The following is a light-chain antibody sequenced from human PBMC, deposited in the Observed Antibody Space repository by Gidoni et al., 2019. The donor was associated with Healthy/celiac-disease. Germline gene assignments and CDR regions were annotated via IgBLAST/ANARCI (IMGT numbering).Light chain of an antibody. Sequence: EIVLTQSSGTLSLSPGERATLSCRASQSVSSSYLAWYQQKPGQAPRLLIYGASSRATGIPDFTLTISRLEPEDFAVYYCQQYGSSPQYTFGQGTKLEIK. CDR1: QSVSSSY. J-gene: IGKJ2*01. CDR2: GAS. V-gene: IGKV3-20*01. CDR3: QQYGSSPQYT.